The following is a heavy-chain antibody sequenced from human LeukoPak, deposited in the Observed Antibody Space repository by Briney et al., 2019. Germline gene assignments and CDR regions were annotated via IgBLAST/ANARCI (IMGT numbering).Heavy chain of an antibody. V-gene: IGHV3-9*01. CDR2: ISWNSGSI. Sequence: GGSLRLSCAGSGFIFNNYAMHWVRQPPGKGLEWVSGISWNSGSIDYADSVKGRFTISRDNSKNTLYLQMNSLRAEDTAVYYCAKDTSLTYYDILTGYSRRAEYFQHWGQGTLVTVSS. J-gene: IGHJ1*01. D-gene: IGHD3-9*01. CDR1: GFIFNNYA. CDR3: AKDTSLTYYDILTGYSRRAEYFQH.